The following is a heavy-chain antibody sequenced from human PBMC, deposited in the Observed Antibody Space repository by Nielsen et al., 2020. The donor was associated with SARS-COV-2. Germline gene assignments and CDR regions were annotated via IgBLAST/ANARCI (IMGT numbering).Heavy chain of an antibody. Sequence: GGSLRLSCIGSGFDFSRHSMAWVRQAPGKGLEWLALIVYHGGDTYYADSVKGRFTISRANSRNTLYLQMDSLTAEDTAFYYCSRLSVGTYFDNWGPGTLVTVSS. CDR1: GFDFSRHS. CDR2: IVYHGGDT. V-gene: IGHV3-30*04. D-gene: IGHD7-27*01. CDR3: SRLSVGTYFDN. J-gene: IGHJ4*02.